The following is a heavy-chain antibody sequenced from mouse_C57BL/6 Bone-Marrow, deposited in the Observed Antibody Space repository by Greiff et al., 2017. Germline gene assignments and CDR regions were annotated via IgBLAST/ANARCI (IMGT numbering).Heavy chain of an antibody. CDR2: ISSCGSYT. D-gene: IGHD2-3*01. J-gene: IGHJ3*01. V-gene: IGHV5-6*01. Sequence: EVKLVESGGDLVKPGGSLKLSCAASGFTFSSYGMSWVRQTPDKRLEWVATISSCGSYTYYPDSVKGRFTISIDNATTTLYLQLSSLTSEHTAMYYCADGYPWFAYWGQGTLVTVSA. CDR3: ADGYPWFAY. CDR1: GFTFSSYG.